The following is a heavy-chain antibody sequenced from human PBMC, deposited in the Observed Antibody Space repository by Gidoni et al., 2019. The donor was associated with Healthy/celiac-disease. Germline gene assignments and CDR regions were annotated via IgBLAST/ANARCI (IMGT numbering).Heavy chain of an antibody. CDR3: AREGMRGYCTNGVCYRAHAFDI. CDR1: GYTFTGYY. J-gene: IGHJ3*02. D-gene: IGHD2-8*01. CDR2: INPNSGGT. V-gene: IGHV1-2*04. Sequence: VQLVQSGAEVKQPGASVKVSCTASGYTFTGYYMHWVRQAPGQGLEWMGWINPNSGGTNYAQKFQGWVTMTRDTSISTAYMELSRLRSDDTAVYYCAREGMRGYCTNGVCYRAHAFDIWGQGTMVTVSS.